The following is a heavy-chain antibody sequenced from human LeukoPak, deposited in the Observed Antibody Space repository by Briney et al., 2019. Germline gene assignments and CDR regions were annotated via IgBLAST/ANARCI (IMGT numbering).Heavy chain of an antibody. CDR2: IYHSGST. V-gene: IGHV4-38-2*02. Sequence: KPSETLSLTCTVSGYSISSGYYWGWIRQPPGKGLEWIGSIYHSGSTYYNPSLKSRVTISLDTSKNQFSLKLSSVTAADTAVYYCARDGVVPAAISWFDPWGQGTLVTVSS. CDR1: GYSISSGYY. D-gene: IGHD2-2*01. J-gene: IGHJ5*02. CDR3: ARDGVVPAAISWFDP.